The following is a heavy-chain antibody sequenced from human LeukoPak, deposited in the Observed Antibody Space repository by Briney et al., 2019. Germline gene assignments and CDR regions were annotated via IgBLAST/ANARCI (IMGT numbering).Heavy chain of an antibody. Sequence: SETLSLTCTVSGGSVNSGSYYWNWIRQPPGKGLEWIGYIHYSGSTNYNPSLKSRVTISVDTSKNQFSLKLSSVTAADTAVYYCARAAYSGSYHSDYWGQGTLVTVSS. CDR1: GGSVNSGSYY. J-gene: IGHJ4*02. CDR2: IHYSGST. V-gene: IGHV4-61*01. CDR3: ARAAYSGSYHSDY. D-gene: IGHD1-26*01.